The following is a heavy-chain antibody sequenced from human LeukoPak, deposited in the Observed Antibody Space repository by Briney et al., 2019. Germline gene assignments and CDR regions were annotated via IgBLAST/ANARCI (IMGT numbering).Heavy chain of an antibody. CDR1: GFTVSSNY. J-gene: IGHJ4*02. Sequence: PGGSLRLSCAASGFTVSSNYMSWVRQAPGKGLEWGSVIYSGGSTYYADSVKGRFTISRDNSKNTLYLQMNSLRAEDTAVYYCARGRGNYYVSFDYWGQGTLVTVSS. CDR3: ARGRGNYYVSFDY. CDR2: IYSGGST. D-gene: IGHD3-10*02. V-gene: IGHV3-66*01.